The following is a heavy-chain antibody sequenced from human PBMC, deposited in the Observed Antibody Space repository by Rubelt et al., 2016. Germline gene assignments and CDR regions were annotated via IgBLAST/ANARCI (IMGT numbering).Heavy chain of an antibody. J-gene: IGHJ4*02. Sequence: QVQLQESGPGLVKPSETLSLTCTVSGGSLSSFYWSWIRQSPGKGLEWIGYLHYSGSTNYNPSMKGRVHISVDMSKCQFSLHLSSVTAADTAVYYCARGRDYFDYGGQGALVTVSS. CDR3: ARGRDYFDY. CDR2: LHYSGST. V-gene: IGHV4-59*01. CDR1: GGSLSSFY.